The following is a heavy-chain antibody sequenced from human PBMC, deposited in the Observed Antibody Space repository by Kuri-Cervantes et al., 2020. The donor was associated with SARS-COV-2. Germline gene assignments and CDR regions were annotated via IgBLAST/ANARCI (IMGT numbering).Heavy chain of an antibody. CDR3: ALAAAY. D-gene: IGHD6-13*01. V-gene: IGHV3-74*03. Sequence: GGSLRLSCAASGFTFSNHWMHWVRQVPGKGLVWVSRINNDGSSTKYADSVQGRFTISRDSATSTPYLQMNSLRAEDTAVYYCALAAAYWGQGTLGTVSS. J-gene: IGHJ4*02. CDR2: INNDGSST. CDR1: GFTFSNHW.